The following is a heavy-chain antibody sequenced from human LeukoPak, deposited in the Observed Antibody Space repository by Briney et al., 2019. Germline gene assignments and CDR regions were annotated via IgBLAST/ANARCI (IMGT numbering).Heavy chain of an antibody. CDR2: ISAAADRT. Sequence: GGSLRLSCEASGFRFSDFPLIWVRLTPGKGLEAFSSISAAADRTYYIDSVKGRFTISRDNSKNTLFLQMNGLRAEDTAVYYCAKVLSTTLPYWYGMDVWGQGTTVTVSS. V-gene: IGHV3-23*01. CDR3: AKVLSTTLPYWYGMDV. J-gene: IGHJ6*02. D-gene: IGHD1-14*01. CDR1: GFRFSDFP.